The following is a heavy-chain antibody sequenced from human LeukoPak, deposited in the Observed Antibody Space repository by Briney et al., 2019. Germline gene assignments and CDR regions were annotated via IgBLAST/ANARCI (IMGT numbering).Heavy chain of an antibody. V-gene: IGHV3-23*01. Sequence: GGSLRLFCAASGFTFSSYAMRWVRRAPGKGLEWVSAISGSGGSTYYADSVKGRFAISRDNSKNTLYLQMNSLRAEDTAVYYCAKDTGDYGAYFDYWGQGTLVTVSS. CDR3: AKDTGDYGAYFDY. CDR1: GFTFSSYA. J-gene: IGHJ4*02. D-gene: IGHD4-17*01. CDR2: ISGSGGST.